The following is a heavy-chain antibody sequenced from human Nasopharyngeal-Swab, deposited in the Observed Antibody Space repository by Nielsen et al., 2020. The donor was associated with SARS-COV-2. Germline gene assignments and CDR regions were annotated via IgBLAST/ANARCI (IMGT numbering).Heavy chain of an antibody. Sequence: SETLSLTCAVYGGSFSGYYWSWIRQPPGKGLEWIGEINHSGSTNYNPSLKSRVTISVVTSKNQFSLKLSSVTAADAAVYYCARCIAAAGPAPDYWGQGTLVTVSS. CDR1: GGSFSGYY. CDR2: INHSGST. D-gene: IGHD6-13*01. CDR3: ARCIAAAGPAPDY. V-gene: IGHV4-34*01. J-gene: IGHJ4*02.